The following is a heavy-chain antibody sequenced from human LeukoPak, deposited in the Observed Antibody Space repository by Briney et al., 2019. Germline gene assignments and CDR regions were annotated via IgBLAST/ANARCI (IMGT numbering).Heavy chain of an antibody. J-gene: IGHJ4*02. CDR2: LSSTGTT. Sequence: GGSLRLSCAASGISFSSFGMSWVRQTPEKGLEWVSTLSSTGTTFCANSVKGRFTISRANSENTLYLQMDSLTAEDTALYYCARVGYSSAWYFFNFWGQGTLVTVSS. CDR3: ARVGYSSAWYFFNF. D-gene: IGHD6-13*01. CDR1: GISFSSFG. V-gene: IGHV3-23*01.